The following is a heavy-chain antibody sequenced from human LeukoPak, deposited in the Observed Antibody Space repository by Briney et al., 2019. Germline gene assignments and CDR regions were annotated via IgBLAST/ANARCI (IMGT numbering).Heavy chain of an antibody. V-gene: IGHV3-53*01. CDR3: ASGGMGARKYYSDPFHY. J-gene: IGHJ4*02. Sequence: PGGSLRLSCAASGFTVSSNYMSWVRQTPGKGPEWVSIIYSAGSTYYADSVRGRFTISRDSSKNTVCLQMNSLRAEDTAVYYCASGGMGARKYYSDPFHYWGQGTLVTVSS. CDR2: IYSAGST. CDR1: GFTVSSNY. D-gene: IGHD3-10*01.